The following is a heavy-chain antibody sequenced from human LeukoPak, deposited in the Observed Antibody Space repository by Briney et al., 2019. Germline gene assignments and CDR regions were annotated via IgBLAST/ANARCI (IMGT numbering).Heavy chain of an antibody. CDR2: MNPNSGNT. V-gene: IGHV1-8*01. D-gene: IGHD2-2*01. CDR3: ARVEADCSSTSCYPYYYYYYGMDV. CDR1: GYTFTSYD. Sequence: ASVKVSCKASGYTFTSYDINWVRQATGQGLEWMGWMNPNSGNTGYALKFQGRVTMTRNTSISTAYMELSSLRSEDTAVYYCARVEADCSSTSCYPYYYYYYGMDVWGQGTTVTVSS. J-gene: IGHJ6*02.